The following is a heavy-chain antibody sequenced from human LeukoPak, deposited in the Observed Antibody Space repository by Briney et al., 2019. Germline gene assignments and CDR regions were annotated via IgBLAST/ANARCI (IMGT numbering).Heavy chain of an antibody. Sequence: PGGSLRLSCAASGFTFSSYAMNCVRQAPGKGLEWVAGISSGDRTFHAESVKGRFTISRDKSKDTLYLQMNSLRAEDTAVYYCAKDATASPYFHWFDNWGQGTQVIVSS. CDR2: ISSGDRT. CDR1: GFTFSSYA. J-gene: IGHJ4*02. CDR3: AKDATASPYFHWFDN. D-gene: IGHD3-9*01. V-gene: IGHV3-23*01.